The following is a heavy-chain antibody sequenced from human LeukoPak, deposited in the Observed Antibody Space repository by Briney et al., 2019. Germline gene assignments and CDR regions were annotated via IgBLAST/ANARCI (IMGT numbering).Heavy chain of an antibody. V-gene: IGHV3-53*01. CDR2: IYSGGST. D-gene: IGHD1-7*01. J-gene: IGHJ6*02. CDR3: ARGGSLELVPEIYYYYGMDV. Sequence: GGSLRLSCAASGFTVSSNYMSWVRQAPGKGLEWVSVIYSGGSTYYADSAKGRFTISRDNSKNTLYLRMNSLRAEDTAVYYCARGGSLELVPEIYYYYGMDVWGQGTTVTVSS. CDR1: GFTVSSNY.